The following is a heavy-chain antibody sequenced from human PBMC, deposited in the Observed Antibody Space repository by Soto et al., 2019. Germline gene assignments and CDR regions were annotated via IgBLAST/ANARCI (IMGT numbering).Heavy chain of an antibody. CDR3: ARVHPRAEYQLLLDGMDV. J-gene: IGHJ6*02. Sequence: SQTLSLTCAISGDSVSSNSAAWNWIRQSPSRGLEWLGRTYYRSKWYNDYAVSVKSRITISPDTSKNQFSLQLNSVTPEDTAVYYCARVHPRAEYQLLLDGMDVWGQGTTVTVSS. CDR2: TYYRSKWYN. D-gene: IGHD2-2*01. CDR1: GDSVSSNSAA. V-gene: IGHV6-1*01.